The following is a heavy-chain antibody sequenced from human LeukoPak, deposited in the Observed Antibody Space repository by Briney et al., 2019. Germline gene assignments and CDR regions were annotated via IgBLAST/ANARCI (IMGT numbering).Heavy chain of an antibody. J-gene: IGHJ6*03. CDR3: ARVGHWNDLDYYYYMDV. Sequence: PGGSLRLSCAVSGFTFSSYSMNWVRQAPGKGLEWVSAISSGSSHINYADSVKGRFTISRDNAENSLYLQMNSLRAEDTAVYYCARVGHWNDLDYYYYMDVWGKGTTVTVS. CDR1: GFTFSSYS. V-gene: IGHV3-21*01. CDR2: ISSGSSHI. D-gene: IGHD1-1*01.